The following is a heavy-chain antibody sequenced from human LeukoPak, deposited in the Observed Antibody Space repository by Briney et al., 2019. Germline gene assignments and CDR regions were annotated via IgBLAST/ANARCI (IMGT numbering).Heavy chain of an antibody. CDR1: GYTFTDYY. J-gene: IGHJ4*02. V-gene: IGHV1-69-2*01. D-gene: IGHD6-19*01. CDR3: TTGSSSGWYVDY. Sequence: GASVKVSCKVSGYTFTDYYMHWVQQAPGKGLEWMGLVDPEDGETIYAEKFQGRVTITADTSTDTAYMELSSLRSEDTAVYYCTTGSSSGWYVDYWGQGTLVTVSS. CDR2: VDPEDGET.